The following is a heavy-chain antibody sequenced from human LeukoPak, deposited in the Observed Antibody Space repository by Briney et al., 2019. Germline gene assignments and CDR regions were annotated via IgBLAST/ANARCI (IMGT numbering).Heavy chain of an antibody. CDR2: MYHSGST. Sequence: SETLSLTCTVSGYSINSAYYWGWIRQPPGTGLEWIGSMYHSGSTYYNPSLQSRVTISVDTSKNQFSLKLSSVTAADTAVYYCARGHPWNRVAATLGSRYSMDVWGKGTTVTISS. CDR1: GYSINSAYY. J-gene: IGHJ6*03. CDR3: ARGHPWNRVAATLGSRYSMDV. V-gene: IGHV4-38-2*02. D-gene: IGHD2-15*01.